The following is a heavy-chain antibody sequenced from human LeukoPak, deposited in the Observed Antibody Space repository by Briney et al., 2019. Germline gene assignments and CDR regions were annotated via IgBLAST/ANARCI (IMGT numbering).Heavy chain of an antibody. J-gene: IGHJ3*02. Sequence: PSETLSLTCNVSGGSVSTSSYYWGWIRQPPGKGLEWIGSVYYTGSSYYSPSLTSRVTISVNTPKNQFSLKLTSVTAADTASYYCARHFADILTTNDAFDIWGQGTMVTVSS. D-gene: IGHD3-9*01. CDR3: ARHFADILTTNDAFDI. V-gene: IGHV4-39*01. CDR1: GGSVSTSSYY. CDR2: VYYTGSS.